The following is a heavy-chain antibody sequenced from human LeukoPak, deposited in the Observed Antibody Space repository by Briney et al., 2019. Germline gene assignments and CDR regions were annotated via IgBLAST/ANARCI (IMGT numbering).Heavy chain of an antibody. CDR3: ARAIVGTENFDY. D-gene: IGHD5-12*01. V-gene: IGHV3-30*10. J-gene: IGHJ4*02. Sequence: TGGSLRLSCAASGFTFSTYAMHWVRQAPDKGLEWVAVVSHDGNTKYYTDSVKGRFTISRDNSKNTLYLQMNGLRTDDTAVYYCARAIVGTENFDYWGQGTLVTVSS. CDR1: GFTFSTYA. CDR2: VSHDGNTK.